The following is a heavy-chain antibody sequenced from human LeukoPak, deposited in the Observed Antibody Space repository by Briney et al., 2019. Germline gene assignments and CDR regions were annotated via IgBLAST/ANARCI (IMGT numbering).Heavy chain of an antibody. J-gene: IGHJ5*02. Sequence: GGSLRLSCAASGFTFSSYAMSWVRQAPGKGLEWVSGINWDGGSTGYADSVKGRFTISRDNAKNSLYLQMNSLRAEDTALYYCTRGSYYNWFDPWGQGTQVTVSS. D-gene: IGHD3-10*01. CDR2: INWDGGST. CDR1: GFTFSSYA. CDR3: TRGSYYNWFDP. V-gene: IGHV3-20*04.